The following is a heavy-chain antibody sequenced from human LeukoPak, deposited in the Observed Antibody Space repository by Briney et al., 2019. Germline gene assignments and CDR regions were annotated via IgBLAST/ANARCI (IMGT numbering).Heavy chain of an antibody. V-gene: IGHV1-3*03. CDR2: INAGNGNT. CDR3: ARSQRGSSWYRIDY. D-gene: IGHD6-13*01. Sequence: ASVKVSCKASGYTFTSYAMHWVRQAPGQRLEWMGWINAGNGNTKYSQEFQGRVTITRDTSASTAYMELSSLRSEDMAVYYCARSQRGSSWYRIDYWGQGTLVTVSS. CDR1: GYTFTSYA. J-gene: IGHJ4*02.